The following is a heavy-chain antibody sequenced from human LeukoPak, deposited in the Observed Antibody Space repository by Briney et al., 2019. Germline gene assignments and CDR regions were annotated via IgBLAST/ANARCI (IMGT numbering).Heavy chain of an antibody. Sequence: GRSLRLSCAASGFTFSNYGMYWVRQAPGKGLEWVAIIWYDGSNKYYADSVKGRFTVSRDNSKNTLYLHMNSLRAEDTAVYYCARDRSTANGHCAGDTCYAELGRGQGTLVTVSS. V-gene: IGHV3-33*01. CDR1: GFTFSNYG. CDR3: ARDRSTANGHCAGDTCYAELG. J-gene: IGHJ4*02. CDR2: IWYDGSNK. D-gene: IGHD2-21*02.